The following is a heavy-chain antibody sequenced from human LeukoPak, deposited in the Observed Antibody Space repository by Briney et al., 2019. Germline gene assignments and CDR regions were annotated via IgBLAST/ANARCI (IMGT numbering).Heavy chain of an antibody. CDR1: GGSISPFY. V-gene: IGHV4-59*08. D-gene: IGHD2-15*01. CDR2: IYYSGST. J-gene: IGHJ4*02. CDR3: ARHGYCSGGSCYWDH. Sequence: PSETLSLTCTVSGGSISPFYWSWIRQPPGKGLEWIAYIYYSGSTRYNPSLKSRVAMSVDTSNNQVSLKLSSVTAADTAVYYCARHGYCSGGSCYWDHWGQGTLVTVSS.